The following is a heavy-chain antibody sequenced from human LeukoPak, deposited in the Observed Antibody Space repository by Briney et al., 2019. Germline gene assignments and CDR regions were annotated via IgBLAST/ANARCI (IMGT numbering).Heavy chain of an antibody. J-gene: IGHJ4*02. CDR3: ARGGPFDY. CDR1: GFTFNNYY. V-gene: IGHV3-11*06. CDR2: ISGSGNYT. D-gene: IGHD2-15*01. Sequence: GGSLRLSCEASGFTFNNYYINWIRQTPGKGRQWISYISGSGNYTKYADFVKGRFIISRDNDKKSLYLQMNNVAAEDTGVYYCARGGPFDYWGQGVLVTVSS.